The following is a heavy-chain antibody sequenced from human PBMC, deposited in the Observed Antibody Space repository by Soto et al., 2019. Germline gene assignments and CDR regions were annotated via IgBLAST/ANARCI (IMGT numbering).Heavy chain of an antibody. CDR3: ARLIWFGELASHWLDP. J-gene: IGHJ5*02. CDR2: INIGNGNV. Sequence: VASVKVSCKGSGYTFSSYAMNWVRQAPGQRPEWMGWINIGNGNVKYSQKFQGRVTVTRDTSASTTYMELSSLRSEDTAVYYCARLIWFGELASHWLDPWGQGTRVTVSS. V-gene: IGHV1-3*04. CDR1: GYTFSSYA. D-gene: IGHD3-10*01.